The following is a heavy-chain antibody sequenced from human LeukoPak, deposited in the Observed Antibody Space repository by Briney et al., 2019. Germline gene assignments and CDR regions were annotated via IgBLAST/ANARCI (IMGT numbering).Heavy chain of an antibody. V-gene: IGHV3-11*01. CDR3: ARKFDRDGAY. CDR2: ISADSDKI. Sequence: PGGSLRLSRAASGFTFSEYYMNWIRQAPGKGLEWVSHISADSDKIYYADSVKGRFTISRDNAKNSVSLQMNSLRAEDTAVYYCARKFDRDGAYWGRGTLVVVSS. D-gene: IGHD5-24*01. J-gene: IGHJ4*02. CDR1: GFTFSEYY.